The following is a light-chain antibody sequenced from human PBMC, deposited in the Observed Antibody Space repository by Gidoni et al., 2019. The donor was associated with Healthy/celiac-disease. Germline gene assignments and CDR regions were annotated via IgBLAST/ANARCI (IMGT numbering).Light chain of an antibody. CDR2: DAS. CDR3: QQRSNWPPIT. CDR1: ESVSSY. Sequence: EIVLTQFPATLSLSPGERATLSCRASESVSSYLAWYQQKPGQAPRLLIYDASNRATGIPARFGGSGSGTDFTLTISSLEPEDFAVYYCQQRSNWPPITFGQGTRLEIK. J-gene: IGKJ5*01. V-gene: IGKV3-11*01.